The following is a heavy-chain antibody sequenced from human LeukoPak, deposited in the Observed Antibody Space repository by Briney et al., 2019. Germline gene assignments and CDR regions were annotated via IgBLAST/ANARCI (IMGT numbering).Heavy chain of an antibody. V-gene: IGHV3-48*02. Sequence: GGSLRLSCAASGXIFSGYSMNWVRQAPGKGLEWVSYINSNSKTIYYADAVKGRFTISRDNAKNSLYLQMDSLRDGDTAVYYCARGVEGSSYYDSSGKGNALDIWGQGTVVTASS. CDR1: GXIFSGYS. D-gene: IGHD3-22*01. J-gene: IGHJ3*02. CDR3: ARGVEGSSYYDSSGKGNALDI. CDR2: INSNSKTI.